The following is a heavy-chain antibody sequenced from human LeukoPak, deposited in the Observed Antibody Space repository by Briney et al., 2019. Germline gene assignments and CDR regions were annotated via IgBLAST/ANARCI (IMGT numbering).Heavy chain of an antibody. CDR2: INPNSGRT. V-gene: IGHV1-2*02. Sequence: ASVKVSCKASGYTFTGYYMHWVRQAPGQGLEWMGWINPNSGRTNYAQKFQGRVTMTGDTSISTAYMELTRLTSDDTAVYYCARGTYYDSSAYSGVRLFDYWGQGTLVTVSS. CDR3: ARGTYYDSSAYSGVRLFDY. D-gene: IGHD3-22*01. CDR1: GYTFTGYY. J-gene: IGHJ4*02.